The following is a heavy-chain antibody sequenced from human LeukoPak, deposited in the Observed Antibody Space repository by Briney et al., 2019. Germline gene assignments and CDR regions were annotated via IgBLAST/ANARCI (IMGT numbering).Heavy chain of an antibody. V-gene: IGHV3-48*03. Sequence: PGGSLRLSCAASGFTLSTYEMTWVRQSPGKGLEWVSYISSSGSTIYYADSVKGRFTISRDNARNSLYLQMNSLRAEDTAVYYCARDNYDSSGPYYFDYWGQGTLVTVSS. J-gene: IGHJ4*02. CDR1: GFTLSTYE. CDR2: ISSSGSTI. CDR3: ARDNYDSSGPYYFDY. D-gene: IGHD3-22*01.